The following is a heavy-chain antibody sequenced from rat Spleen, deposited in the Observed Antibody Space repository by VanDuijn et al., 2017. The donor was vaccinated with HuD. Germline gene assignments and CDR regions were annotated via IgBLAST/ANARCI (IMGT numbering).Heavy chain of an antibody. CDR1: GHSISSTYR. CDR2: INSAGST. V-gene: IGHV3-3*01. D-gene: IGHD1-11*01. J-gene: IGHJ2*01. Sequence: EVQLQESGPGLVKPSQSLSLTCSVSGHSISSTYRWNWIRKFPGNKLEWMGYINSAGSTNYNPPLKSQISITRDTSKNQFFLQLTSVTTEDTATYYCARWGGGSAFDYWGQGVMVTVSS. CDR3: ARWGGGSAFDY.